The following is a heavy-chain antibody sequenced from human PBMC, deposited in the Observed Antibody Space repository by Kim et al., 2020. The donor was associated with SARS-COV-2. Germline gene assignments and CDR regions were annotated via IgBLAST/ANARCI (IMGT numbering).Heavy chain of an antibody. Sequence: SETLSLTCAVYGGSFSGYYWSWIRQPPGKGLEWIGEINHSGSTNYNPSLKSRVTISVDTSKNQFSLKLSSVTAADTAVYYCARGRGQWLRGGFDYWGQGTLVTVSS. J-gene: IGHJ4*02. V-gene: IGHV4-34*01. CDR2: INHSGST. CDR1: GGSFSGYY. D-gene: IGHD6-19*01. CDR3: ARGRGQWLRGGFDY.